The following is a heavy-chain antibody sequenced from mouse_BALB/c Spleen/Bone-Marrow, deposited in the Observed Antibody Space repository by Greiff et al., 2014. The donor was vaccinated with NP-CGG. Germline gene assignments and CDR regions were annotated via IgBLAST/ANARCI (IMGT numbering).Heavy chain of an antibody. J-gene: IGHJ2*01. Sequence: QVQLQQSGAELVRPGTSVKVSCKASGYAFTNYLIEWVKQRPGQGLEWVGVINPGSGGANYNEKFKGKATLTADKSSSTAYMQLSSLTSDDSAVYFCAREGTARAVDYWGQGTTLTVSS. CDR3: AREGTARAVDY. V-gene: IGHV1-54*01. D-gene: IGHD3-2*01. CDR2: INPGSGGA. CDR1: GYAFTNYL.